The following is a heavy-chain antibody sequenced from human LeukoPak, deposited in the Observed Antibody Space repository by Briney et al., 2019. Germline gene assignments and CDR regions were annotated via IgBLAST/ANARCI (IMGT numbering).Heavy chain of an antibody. CDR1: GFTFSTYW. CDR3: ARDPNILMGANFHS. Sequence: GESLRLSCAASGFTFSTYWMSWVRQAPGKGLEWVATIQQDGSEKYYVDSVKGRFTISRDNAKNSLYLQINSLRAEDTAVYYCARDPNILMGANFHSWGQGTLVTVSS. D-gene: IGHD1-26*01. J-gene: IGHJ4*02. CDR2: IQQDGSEK. V-gene: IGHV3-7*01.